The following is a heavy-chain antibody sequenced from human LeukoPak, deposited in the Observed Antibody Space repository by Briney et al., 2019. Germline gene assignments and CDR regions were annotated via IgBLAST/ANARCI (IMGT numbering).Heavy chain of an antibody. V-gene: IGHV5-51*01. J-gene: IGHJ5*02. CDR3: ARHQGSSWYANWFDP. CDR2: IYPGDSDT. D-gene: IGHD6-13*01. CDR1: GYRFSSYW. Sequence: GESLKISCKGSGYRFSSYWIGWVRQMPGKGLEWMGIIYPGDSDTTYSPSFQGQVTISADKSISTAYLQWSSLKASDTAMYYCARHQGSSWYANWFDPWGQGTLATVSS.